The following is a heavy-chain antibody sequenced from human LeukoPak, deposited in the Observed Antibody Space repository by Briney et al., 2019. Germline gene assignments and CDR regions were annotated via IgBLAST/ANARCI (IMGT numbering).Heavy chain of an antibody. Sequence: GGSLRLSCAASGFTFSSYWMHWVRQAPGKGLVWVSRINSDGSSTSYADSVKGRFTISRDNAKNTLYLQMNSLRAEDTAVYYCARVEFYGDYPEGYYYYGMDVWGQGTTVTVSS. D-gene: IGHD4-17*01. V-gene: IGHV3-74*01. CDR1: GFTFSSYW. J-gene: IGHJ6*02. CDR2: INSDGSST. CDR3: ARVEFYGDYPEGYYYYGMDV.